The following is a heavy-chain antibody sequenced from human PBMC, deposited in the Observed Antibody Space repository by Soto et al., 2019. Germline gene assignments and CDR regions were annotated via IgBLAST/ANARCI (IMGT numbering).Heavy chain of an antibody. V-gene: IGHV4-31*03. CDR3: ARASQLERDAFDI. D-gene: IGHD1-1*01. Sequence: QVQLQESGPGLVKPSQTLSLTCTVSGVSISSGGYYWSWIRQHPGKGLEWIGYIYYTGSTYYNPSLKSRVTLSLDTSKNQCSLKLSSVTAADTAVYYCARASQLERDAFDIWGQGTMVTVSS. CDR1: GVSISSGGYY. CDR2: IYYTGST. J-gene: IGHJ3*02.